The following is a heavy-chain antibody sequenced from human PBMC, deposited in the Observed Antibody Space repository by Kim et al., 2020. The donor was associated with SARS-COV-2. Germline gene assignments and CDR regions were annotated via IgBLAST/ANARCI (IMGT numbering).Heavy chain of an antibody. CDR1: GGTFSSYA. J-gene: IGHJ6*02. Sequence: SVKVSCKASGGTFSSYAISWVRQAPGQGLEWMGGIIPIFGTANYAQKFQGRVTITADESTSTAYMELSSLRSEDTAVYYCARGLVVTANYYYYYGMDVWGQGTTVTVSS. CDR3: ARGLVVTANYYYYYGMDV. D-gene: IGHD2-21*02. V-gene: IGHV1-69*13. CDR2: IIPIFGTA.